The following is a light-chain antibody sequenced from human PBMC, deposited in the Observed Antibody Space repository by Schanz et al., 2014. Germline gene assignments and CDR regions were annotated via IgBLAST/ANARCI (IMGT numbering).Light chain of an antibody. Sequence: EIVLTQSPGTLSLSPGERATLSCKASQSISGYDLAWYQQKPGQAPRLLIYGTSDRATGIPDRFSGSGSGTDFTLTITRLEPEDVAVYYCHQYGSSPTTFGQGTRLEIK. CDR2: GTS. V-gene: IGKV3-20*01. J-gene: IGKJ5*01. CDR1: QSISGYD. CDR3: HQYGSSPTT.